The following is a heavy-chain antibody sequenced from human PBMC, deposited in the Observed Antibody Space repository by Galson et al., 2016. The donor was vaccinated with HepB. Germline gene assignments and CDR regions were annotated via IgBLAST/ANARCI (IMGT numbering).Heavy chain of an antibody. V-gene: IGHV3-30*18. CDR2: ISYDGSNK. CDR1: GSTLSSYG. CDR3: AKDGRIYCSSASCHDHFHY. D-gene: IGHD2-2*01. Sequence: SLRLSCAASGSTLSSYGMHWVRQAPGKGLEWVAFISYDGSNKKYADSVKGRFTISRDNSKKTLYLQMNSLRAEDTAVYYCAKDGRIYCSSASCHDHFHYWGQGTLVTVSS. J-gene: IGHJ4*02.